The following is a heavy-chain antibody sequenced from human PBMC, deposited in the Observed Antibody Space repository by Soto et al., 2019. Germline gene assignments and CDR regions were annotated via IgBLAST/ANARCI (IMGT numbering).Heavy chain of an antibody. J-gene: IGHJ4*02. CDR2: IWSDGNNK. CDR1: GFTFNTYG. Sequence: QVQLVESGGGVVQPGRSLRLSCAASGFTFNTYGFHWVRQAPGKGLEWVAVIWSDGNNKYYADSVKGRFTISRDSSKNTVYLQMNSMRVEDTAVYYCARIQLDTIMALDYWGQGTLVTVSS. D-gene: IGHD1-1*01. CDR3: ARIQLDTIMALDY. V-gene: IGHV3-33*01.